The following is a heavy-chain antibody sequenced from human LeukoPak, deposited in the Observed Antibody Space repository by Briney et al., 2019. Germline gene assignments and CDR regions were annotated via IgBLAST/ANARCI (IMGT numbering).Heavy chain of an antibody. CDR1: GGSISTYY. D-gene: IGHD5-24*01. CDR2: ISYGGST. J-gene: IGHJ4*02. CDR3: ARGVDGYNLDY. Sequence: PSETLSLTCTVSGGSISTYYWSWIRQPPGQGLEWIGHISYGGSTNYNPSLKSRVTISVDTSKNQFSLKLSSVTAADTAVYYCARGVDGYNLDYWGQGTLVTVSS. V-gene: IGHV4-59*01.